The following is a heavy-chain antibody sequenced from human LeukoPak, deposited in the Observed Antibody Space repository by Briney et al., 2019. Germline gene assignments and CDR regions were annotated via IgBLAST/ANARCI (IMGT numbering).Heavy chain of an antibody. V-gene: IGHV3-21*01. Sequence: PGGSLRLSCAASGFTFSSYIMNWGRPAPGEGLGWVSAISGSSSYIYYADSVKGRFTISRDNAKNSLYLQMNSLRAEDTAVYYCARDRYSSSWYSLYNWFDPWGQGTLVTVSS. CDR2: ISGSSSYI. CDR3: ARDRYSSSWYSLYNWFDP. D-gene: IGHD6-13*01. J-gene: IGHJ5*02. CDR1: GFTFSSYI.